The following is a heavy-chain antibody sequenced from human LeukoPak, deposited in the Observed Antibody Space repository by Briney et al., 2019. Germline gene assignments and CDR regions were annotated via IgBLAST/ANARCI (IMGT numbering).Heavy chain of an antibody. D-gene: IGHD2-21*01. CDR1: GFTFSAYP. Sequence: TGGSLRLSCASSGFTFSAYPMNWVGQAPGKGLEWVSHIRSDSSTYYADSVRGRFTISRDNAKNSLYLQMNSLRAEDTAVYYCARDADWAFDIWGQGTLVTVSS. CDR3: ARDADWAFDI. CDR2: IRSDSST. J-gene: IGHJ3*02. V-gene: IGHV3-69-1*02.